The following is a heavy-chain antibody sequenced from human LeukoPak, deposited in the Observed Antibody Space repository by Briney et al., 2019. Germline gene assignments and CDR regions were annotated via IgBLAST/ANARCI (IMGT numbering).Heavy chain of an antibody. CDR2: INPSSGGT. D-gene: IGHD3-9*01. CDR1: GYTFTGYY. V-gene: IGHV1-2*02. Sequence: ASVKVSCKASGYTFTGYYMHWVRQAPGQGLEWMGWINPSSGGTNYAQKFQGRVTMTRDTSISTAYMELSRLRSDDTAVYYCARAAGGGSTYYDILTGYQPYYFDYWGQGTLVTVSS. CDR3: ARAAGGGSTYYDILTGYQPYYFDY. J-gene: IGHJ4*02.